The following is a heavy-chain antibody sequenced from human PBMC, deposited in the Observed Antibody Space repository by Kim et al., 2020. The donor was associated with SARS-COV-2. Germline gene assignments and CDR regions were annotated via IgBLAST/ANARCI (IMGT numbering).Heavy chain of an antibody. CDR2: IYYSGST. CDR1: GGSISSSSYY. V-gene: IGHV4-39*01. J-gene: IGHJ4*02. D-gene: IGHD5-18*01. CDR3: ASPSGYSYGYHY. Sequence: SETLSLTCTVSGGSISSSSYYWGWIRQPPGKGLEWIGSIYYSGSTYYNPSLKSRVTISVDTSKNQFSLKLSSVTAADTAVYYCASPSGYSYGYHYWGQGTLVTVSS.